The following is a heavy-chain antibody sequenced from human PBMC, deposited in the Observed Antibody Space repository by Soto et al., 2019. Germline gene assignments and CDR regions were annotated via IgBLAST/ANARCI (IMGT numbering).Heavy chain of an antibody. D-gene: IGHD5-12*01. J-gene: IGHJ3*02. CDR2: IYYTGST. Sequence: TCTVSGGSISSGGYYWSWIRQHPGKGLEWIGYIYYTGSTYYNPSLKSRLTISIDTSKNQFSLKLSSVTAADTAVYYCARDGRDGYSDAFDIWGQGTMVTV. CDR1: GGSISSGGYY. V-gene: IGHV4-31*03. CDR3: ARDGRDGYSDAFDI.